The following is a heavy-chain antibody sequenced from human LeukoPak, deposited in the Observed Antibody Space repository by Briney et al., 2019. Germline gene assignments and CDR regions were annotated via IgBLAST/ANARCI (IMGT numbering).Heavy chain of an antibody. D-gene: IGHD3-10*01. J-gene: IGHJ4*02. V-gene: IGHV3-21*01. CDR1: GFTFSSYS. CDR3: ARSGYYGSGSYRAFDY. Sequence: GGSLRLSCAASGFTFSSYSMNWVRQAPGKGLEWVSSISSSSSYIYYADSVKGRFTISRDNSKNTLYLQMNSLRAEDTAVYYCARSGYYGSGSYRAFDYWGQGTLVTVSS. CDR2: ISSSSSYI.